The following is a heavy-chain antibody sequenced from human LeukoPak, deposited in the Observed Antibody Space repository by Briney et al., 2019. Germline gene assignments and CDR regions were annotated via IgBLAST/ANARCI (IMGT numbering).Heavy chain of an antibody. Sequence: PSETLSLTCTVSGGSISSYYWSWIRQPPGKGLEWIGYIRYSGSTNYNPSLKSRVTISVDTSKNQFSLKLSSVTAADTAVYYCARGGSGYRFDSWGQGTLVTVSS. D-gene: IGHD3-22*01. CDR3: ARGGSGYRFDS. CDR2: IRYSGST. J-gene: IGHJ4*02. CDR1: GGSISSYY. V-gene: IGHV4-59*01.